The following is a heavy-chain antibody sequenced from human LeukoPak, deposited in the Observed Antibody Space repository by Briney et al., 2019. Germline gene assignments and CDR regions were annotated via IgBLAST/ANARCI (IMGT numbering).Heavy chain of an antibody. Sequence: GGSLRLSCSASGFTFSSYAMHWVRQAPGKGLEYVSAITTNGDSTFYADSVKGRFTISRDNSKNTLFLQMNSLRAEDTAVYYCAREASDAFDIWGQGTMVTVSS. CDR3: AREASDAFDI. CDR1: GFTFSSYA. V-gene: IGHV3-64*04. J-gene: IGHJ3*02. CDR2: ITTNGDST.